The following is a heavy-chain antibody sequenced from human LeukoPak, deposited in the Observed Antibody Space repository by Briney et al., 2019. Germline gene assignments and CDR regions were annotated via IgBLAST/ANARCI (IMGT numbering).Heavy chain of an antibody. CDR1: GYTFTGYY. CDR3: AIDLGRIPFDY. Sequence: GSVRVSCVASGYTFTGYYMRWVRQAPGQGLEWVGRINRNSGGTNYAQTVQGRVTMTRDTSTSTAYMELSRFISVGTAVHYYAIDLGRIPFDYWGQRTLVTVSS. J-gene: IGHJ4*02. V-gene: IGHV1-2*06. D-gene: IGHD1-26*01. CDR2: INRNSGGT.